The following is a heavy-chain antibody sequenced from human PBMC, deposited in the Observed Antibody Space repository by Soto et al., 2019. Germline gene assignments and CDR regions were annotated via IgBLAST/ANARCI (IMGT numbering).Heavy chain of an antibody. D-gene: IGHD4-17*01. V-gene: IGHV3-21*01. J-gene: IGHJ4*02. CDR3: AREGYRDHGDLDY. CDR2: MSSSSSYI. Sequence: EVQLVESGGGLVKPGGSLRLSCAAAGFTFSSYSMNWVRQAPGKGLEWVSSMSSSSSYIFYADSVKGRFTISRDNAENSLYLQMNSLRAEDTAMYYCAREGYRDHGDLDYWGQGTLVTVSS. CDR1: GFTFSSYS.